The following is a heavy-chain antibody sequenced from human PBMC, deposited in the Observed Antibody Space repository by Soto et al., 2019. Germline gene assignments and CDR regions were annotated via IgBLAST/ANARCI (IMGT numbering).Heavy chain of an antibody. J-gene: IGHJ4*02. CDR2: THYSGSS. V-gene: IGHV4-39*01. D-gene: IGHD3-10*02. Sequence: QLQLQESGPGLVKPSETLSLTCSVSGDSISSGTSYWGWVRQPPGKGLEGIGSTHYSGSSHYNPSLKSRVIISVDMSKNQFSLNLSSTTAADTAVYYCARHPTKTIIRYYVTHYFDSWGQGTLVTVSS. CDR3: ARHPTKTIIRYYVTHYFDS. CDR1: GDSISSGTSY.